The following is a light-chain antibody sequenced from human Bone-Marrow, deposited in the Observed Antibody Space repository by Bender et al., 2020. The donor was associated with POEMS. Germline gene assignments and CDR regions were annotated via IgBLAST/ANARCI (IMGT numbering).Light chain of an antibody. V-gene: IGLV4-69*01. CDR3: QTWGTGVRV. CDR2: INSDGSQ. J-gene: IGLJ3*02. CDR1: SRHSSYG. Sequence: QFVLIQSPSASASLGASVKLSCSLSSRHSSYGIAWHQQQPGKGPRFLMKINSDGSQIKGDGIPDRFSGSSSGADRYLIISRLRPEDEADYYCQTWGTGVRVFGGGTTLTVL.